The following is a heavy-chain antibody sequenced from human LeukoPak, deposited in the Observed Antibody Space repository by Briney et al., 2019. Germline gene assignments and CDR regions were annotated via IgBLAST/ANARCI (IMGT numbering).Heavy chain of an antibody. J-gene: IGHJ4*02. CDR1: GFTFGSSA. D-gene: IGHD6-13*01. CDR2: FSCSGTDT. Sequence: AGGSLRLSCAAYGFTFGSSAMSWVRQAPGKGPEGVSTFSCSGTDTYYADSVKARFTIFRDNSKNTLYLQMNSLRAEDTAVYYCAKGSLGSWYYFDYWGQGTLVTVSS. V-gene: IGHV3-23*01. CDR3: AKGSLGSWYYFDY.